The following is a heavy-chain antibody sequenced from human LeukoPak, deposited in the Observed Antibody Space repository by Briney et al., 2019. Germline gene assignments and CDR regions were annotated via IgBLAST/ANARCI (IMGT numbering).Heavy chain of an antibody. J-gene: IGHJ4*02. D-gene: IGHD1-26*01. CDR2: IYHSGST. V-gene: IGHV4-38-2*02. Sequence: SETLSLSCTVSGYSIGSGYYWGWIRQPPGKGLEWIGRIYHSGSTYYNPSLKSRATISVDTSKNQFSLKLSSVTAADTAVYYCAREGLIVGATIDYWGQGTLVTVSS. CDR3: AREGLIVGATIDY. CDR1: GYSIGSGYY.